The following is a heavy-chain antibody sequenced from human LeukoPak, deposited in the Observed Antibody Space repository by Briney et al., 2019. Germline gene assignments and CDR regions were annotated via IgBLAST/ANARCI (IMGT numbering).Heavy chain of an antibody. J-gene: IGHJ6*02. CDR1: GFSFSDSW. Sequence: GGSLRLSCGASGFSFSDSWMSWVRQAPGKGLEWVADINKDGSVKEYVDSVKGRFNISRDNAKNSLYLQMDSLRAEDTAVYYCVTYTNWVAGNVWGQGTTVSVSS. CDR2: INKDGSVK. D-gene: IGHD7-27*01. CDR3: VTYTNWVAGNV. V-gene: IGHV3-7*01.